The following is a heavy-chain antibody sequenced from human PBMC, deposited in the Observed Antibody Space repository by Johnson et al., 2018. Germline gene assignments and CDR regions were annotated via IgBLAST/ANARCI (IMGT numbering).Heavy chain of an antibody. V-gene: IGHV1-46*01. CDR2: INPSGGST. Sequence: VQLVQSGAEVKKPGASVKVSYKASGYTFTSYYMHWVRQAPGQGLEWMGIINPSGGSTSYEQKFQGRVTRTRDTSTSTVYMDLCSLRSEDTAVYYCARDLIVLRTNSYYHYMDVWGKGTTVTGSS. CDR1: GYTFTSYY. CDR3: ARDLIVLRTNSYYHYMDV. D-gene: IGHD2-2*01. J-gene: IGHJ6*03.